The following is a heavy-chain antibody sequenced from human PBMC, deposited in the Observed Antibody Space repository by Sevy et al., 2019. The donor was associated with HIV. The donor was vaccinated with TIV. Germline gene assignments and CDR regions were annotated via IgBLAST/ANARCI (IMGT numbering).Heavy chain of an antibody. J-gene: IGHJ6*02. CDR2: IKQDGSEK. V-gene: IGHV3-7*03. Sequence: GESLKISCAASGFTFSSYWMSWVRQAPGKGLEWVANIKQDGSEKYYVDSVKGRFTISRDIAKNSLYLQMNSLRAEDTAVYYCARAMVPDYYDSSGYYYVAGYYYYGMDVWGQGTTVTVSS. CDR3: ARAMVPDYYDSSGYYYVAGYYYYGMDV. D-gene: IGHD3-22*01. CDR1: GFTFSSYW.